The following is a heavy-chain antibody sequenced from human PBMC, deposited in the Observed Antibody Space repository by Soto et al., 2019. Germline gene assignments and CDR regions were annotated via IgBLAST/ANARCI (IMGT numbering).Heavy chain of an antibody. J-gene: IGHJ4*02. CDR1: GFTFINYD. CDR2: ITAGGGT. D-gene: IGHD2-2*01. V-gene: IGHV3-23*01. Sequence: GGSLRLSCVASGFTFINYDMIWLRQAPGKGLEWVSAITAGGGTYYVDSVKGRFTISRENSKNTLYLQMNSLRAEDTAVYYCARGYCSGIGCYREPFDYWGQGTLVTVSS. CDR3: ARGYCSGIGCYREPFDY.